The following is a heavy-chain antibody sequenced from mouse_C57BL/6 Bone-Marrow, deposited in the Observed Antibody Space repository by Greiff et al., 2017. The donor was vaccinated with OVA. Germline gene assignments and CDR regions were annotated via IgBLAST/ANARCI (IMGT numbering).Heavy chain of an antibody. J-gene: IGHJ4*01. CDR1: GYTFTNYW. CDR3: ARCYGSSYYAMDY. CDR2: IYPGGGYT. Sequence: QVQLKQSGAELVRPGTSVKMSCKASGYTFTNYWIGWAKQRPGHGLEWIGDIYPGGGYTNYNEKFKGKATLTADKSSSTAYMQFSSLTSEDSAIYYCARCYGSSYYAMDYWGQGTSVTVSS. V-gene: IGHV1-63*01. D-gene: IGHD1-1*01.